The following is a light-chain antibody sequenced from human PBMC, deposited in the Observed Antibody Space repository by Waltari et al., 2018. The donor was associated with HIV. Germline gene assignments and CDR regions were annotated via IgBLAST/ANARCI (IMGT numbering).Light chain of an antibody. Sequence: QSVLTQPPSASGTPGQRVTISCSGRSSNIGSYTVHWYQQIPGTAPKLLIFSNNDRPSGVPDRFSGSKSGTSASLAISGLHSDDEADYFCAAWEDSLNGPIWVFGGGTKLTVL. J-gene: IGLJ3*02. CDR2: SNN. CDR1: SSNIGSYT. V-gene: IGLV1-44*01. CDR3: AAWEDSLNGPIWV.